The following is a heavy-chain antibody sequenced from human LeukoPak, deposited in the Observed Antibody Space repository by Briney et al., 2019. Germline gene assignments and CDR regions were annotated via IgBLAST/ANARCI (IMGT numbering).Heavy chain of an antibody. CDR2: IYYSGST. V-gene: IGHV4-39*01. CDR1: GGSISSSSYY. D-gene: IGHD6-13*01. CDR3: ASLNYSSSWYKKRGPFFDY. J-gene: IGHJ4*02. Sequence: SETLSLTCTVSGGSISSSSYYWGWIRQPPGKGLEWIGSIYYSGSTYYNPSLKSRVTISVDTSKNQFSLKLSSVTAADTAVYYCASLNYSSSWYKKRGPFFDYWGQGTLVTVSS.